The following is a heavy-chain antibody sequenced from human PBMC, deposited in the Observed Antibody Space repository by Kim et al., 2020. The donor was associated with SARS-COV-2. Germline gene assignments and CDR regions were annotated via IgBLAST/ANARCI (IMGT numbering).Heavy chain of an antibody. Sequence: GGSLRLSCAASGFTFSNYWMHWVRQAPGKGLVWVPRIKYDGSTTIYAGSVRGRFTISRDNAKSTLYLQMNSLRAEDTAVYSCVRDLDWLLHDYWGQGTLV. CDR3: VRDLDWLLHDY. CDR2: IKYDGSTT. J-gene: IGHJ4*02. V-gene: IGHV3-74*01. D-gene: IGHD3-3*01. CDR1: GFTFSNYW.